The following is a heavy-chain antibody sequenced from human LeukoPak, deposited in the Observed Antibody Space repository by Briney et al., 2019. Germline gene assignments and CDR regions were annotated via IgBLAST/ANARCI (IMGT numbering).Heavy chain of an antibody. V-gene: IGHV4-4*07. CDR2: IYTSGST. D-gene: IGHD6-19*01. CDR1: GGSISSYC. Sequence: PSETLSLTCTVSGGSISSYCWSWIRQPAGKGLEWIGRIYTSGSTNYNPSLKSRVTMSVDTSKNQFSLKLSSVTAADTAVYYCAREPTVAGPNWFDPWGQGTLVTVSS. CDR3: AREPTVAGPNWFDP. J-gene: IGHJ5*02.